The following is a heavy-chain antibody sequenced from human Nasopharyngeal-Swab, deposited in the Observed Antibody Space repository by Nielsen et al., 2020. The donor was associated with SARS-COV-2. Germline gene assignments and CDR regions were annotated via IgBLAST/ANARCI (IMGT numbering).Heavy chain of an antibody. V-gene: IGHV4-4*07. J-gene: IGHJ6*02. CDR3: ARGSRFTIFGVVPDYYYGMDV. CDR1: DGPISSNY. Sequence: SEPLSPTCPLPDGPISSNYWSWIRQPAGKGLEWIGRIYTSGSTNYNPSLKSRVTMSVDTSTNQFSLKLSSVTAADTAVYYCARGSRFTIFGVVPDYYYGMDVWGQGTTVTVSS. CDR2: IYTSGST. D-gene: IGHD3-3*01.